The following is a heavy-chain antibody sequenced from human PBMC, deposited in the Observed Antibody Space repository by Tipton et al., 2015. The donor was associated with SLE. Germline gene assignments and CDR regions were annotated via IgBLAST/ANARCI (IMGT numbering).Heavy chain of an antibody. J-gene: IGHJ4*02. V-gene: IGHV3-7*01. Sequence: SLRLSCAASGFTFSSYWMSWVRQAPGKGLEWVAIIKEDGSKIYYVDSVKGRFTISRDNAKNSVYLQMNSLRVDDTAVYYCARKVGDYWGQGTPVTVSS. CDR1: GFTFSSYW. D-gene: IGHD1-26*01. CDR2: IKEDGSKI. CDR3: ARKVGDY.